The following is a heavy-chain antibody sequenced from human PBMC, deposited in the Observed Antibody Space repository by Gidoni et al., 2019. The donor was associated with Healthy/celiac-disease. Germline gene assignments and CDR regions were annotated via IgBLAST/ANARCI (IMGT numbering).Heavy chain of an antibody. CDR1: GGSIRSYY. V-gene: IGHV4-59*01. Sequence: QVQLQESGPGLVKPSETLSLTCTVSGGSIRSYYGSWIRQPPGKGLEWIGYIYYRGSTNYNPSLKSRVTISVDTSKNQFSLKLSSVTAADTAVYYCARARSSGWVDYWGQGTLVTVSS. CDR3: ARARSSGWVDY. D-gene: IGHD6-19*01. J-gene: IGHJ4*02. CDR2: IYYRGST.